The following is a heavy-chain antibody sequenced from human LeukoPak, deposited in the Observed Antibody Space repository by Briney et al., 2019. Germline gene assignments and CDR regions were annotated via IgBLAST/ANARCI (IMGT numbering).Heavy chain of an antibody. CDR3: ARRGGSGRAFDY. Sequence: SETLSLTCSVSGASISGGTYYWGWIRQPPGKGLEWIGSIYYTGSTYDNPSLKSRVTISVDTSKNQFSLKLSSVTAADTAVYYCARRGGSGRAFDYWGQGALVTVSS. D-gene: IGHD1-26*01. CDR1: GASISGGTYY. J-gene: IGHJ4*02. V-gene: IGHV4-39*01. CDR2: IYYTGST.